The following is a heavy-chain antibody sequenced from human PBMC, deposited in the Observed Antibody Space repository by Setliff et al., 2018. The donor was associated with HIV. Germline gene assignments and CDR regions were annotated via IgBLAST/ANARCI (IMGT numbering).Heavy chain of an antibody. Sequence: SETLSLTCAVYGGSFSGYYWSWIRQPPGKGLEWNGEINHSGSTNYNPSLKSRVTMSVDTSKKQLSLKLSSVTAADTAVYYCARAGLDYWGQGTLVTVS. J-gene: IGHJ4*02. CDR1: GGSFSGYY. CDR2: INHSGST. CDR3: ARAGLDY. V-gene: IGHV4-34*01.